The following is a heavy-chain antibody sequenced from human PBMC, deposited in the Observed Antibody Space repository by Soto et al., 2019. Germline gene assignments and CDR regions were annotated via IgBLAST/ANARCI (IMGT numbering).Heavy chain of an antibody. V-gene: IGHV6-1*01. CDR2: TYYRSKWYN. CDR3: ASWYYDFWSGSSSIGWFDP. CDR1: GDSVSSNSAA. Sequence: SQTLSLTCAVSGDSVSSNSAAWNWIRQSPSRGLEWLGRTYYRSKWYNDYAVSVKSRITINPDTSKNQFSLQLNSVTPEDTAVYYCASWYYDFWSGSSSIGWFDPWGQGTLVTVS. D-gene: IGHD3-3*01. J-gene: IGHJ5*02.